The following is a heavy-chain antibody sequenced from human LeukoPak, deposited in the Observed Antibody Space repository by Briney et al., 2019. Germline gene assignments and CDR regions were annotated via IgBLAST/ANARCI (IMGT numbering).Heavy chain of an antibody. Sequence: GASVKVSCKASGGTLSSYAISWVRQAPGQGLEWMGGIIPIFGTANYAQKFQGRVTITADESTSTAYMELSSLRSEDTAVYYCASPTMVRGVNNAFDIWGQGTMVTVSS. CDR2: IIPIFGTA. J-gene: IGHJ3*02. D-gene: IGHD3-10*01. V-gene: IGHV1-69*13. CDR3: ASPTMVRGVNNAFDI. CDR1: GGTLSSYA.